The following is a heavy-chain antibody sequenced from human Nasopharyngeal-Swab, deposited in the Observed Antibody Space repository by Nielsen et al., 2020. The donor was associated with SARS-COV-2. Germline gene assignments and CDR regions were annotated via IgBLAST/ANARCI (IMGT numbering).Heavy chain of an antibody. CDR1: GGSISPADFS. CDR2: INHRGST. CDR3: AKGYTYGPPDYYFDY. V-gene: IGHV4-30-2*01. D-gene: IGHD5-18*01. J-gene: IGHJ4*02. Sequence: SETLSLTCAVSGGSISPADFSFPFLLPLSFPFLEWIGYINHRGSTYYNPSLKSRVTISVDRSKNQFSLKLDSVTAADTAVYYCAKGYTYGPPDYYFDYWGQGTLVTVSS.